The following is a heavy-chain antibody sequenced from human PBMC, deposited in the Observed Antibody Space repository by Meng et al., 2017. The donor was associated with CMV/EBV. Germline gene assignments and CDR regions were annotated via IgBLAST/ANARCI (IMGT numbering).Heavy chain of an antibody. D-gene: IGHD3-9*01. CDR3: ARSKTYYDILTGLY. CDR2: ISYDGSNN. Sequence: GESLKISCAASGFTLSSYAMHWVRQAPGKGLEWVAVISYDGSNNYYADSVKGRFTISRDNSKNTLYLQMNSLRAEDTAVYYCARSKTYYDILTGLYWGQGTLVTVSS. V-gene: IGHV3-30-3*01. J-gene: IGHJ4*02. CDR1: GFTLSSYA.